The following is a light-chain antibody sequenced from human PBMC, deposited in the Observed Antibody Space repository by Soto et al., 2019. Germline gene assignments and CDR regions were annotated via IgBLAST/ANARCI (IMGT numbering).Light chain of an antibody. J-gene: IGLJ1*01. Sequence: QSALTQPASVSGSPGQSIAISCTGTSSDVGGYDYVSWYQQHPDKAPKLMVYDVTKRPSGVSDRFSGSNSGNTASLTISGLQPEDEADYYCSSHAGSDTRLFGSGTQLTV. CDR3: SSHAGSDTRL. V-gene: IGLV2-14*01. CDR1: SSDVGGYDY. CDR2: DVT.